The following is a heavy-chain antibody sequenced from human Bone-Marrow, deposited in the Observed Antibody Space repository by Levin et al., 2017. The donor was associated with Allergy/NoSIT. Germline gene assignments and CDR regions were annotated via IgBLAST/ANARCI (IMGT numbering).Heavy chain of an antibody. J-gene: IGHJ4*02. CDR3: ARVPGEVDADF. CDR2: ISYDGHSK. V-gene: IGHV3-30*14. D-gene: IGHD3-16*01. CDR1: GFIFSNYA. Sequence: GGSLRLSCEGSGFIFSNYAIHWVRQAPGKGLEWISFISYDGHSKFHADSVKGRFTISRDNSKNTVYLQMSSLRPDDTAVYYCARVPGEVDADFWGQGTLVTVSP.